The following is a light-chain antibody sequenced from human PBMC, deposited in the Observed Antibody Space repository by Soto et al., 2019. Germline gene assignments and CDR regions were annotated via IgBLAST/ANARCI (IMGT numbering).Light chain of an antibody. CDR3: SSYTTSSALV. CDR1: SSDVGGYDY. Sequence: QSVLTQSASVSGSPGQSITIPCTGTSSDVGGYDYVSWYQQHPGKVPKLIIYEVIKRPSGVSHRFSSSKSGNTASLTISGLQTEDEADYYCSSYTTSSALVFGGGTKVTVL. J-gene: IGLJ2*01. V-gene: IGLV2-14*01. CDR2: EVI.